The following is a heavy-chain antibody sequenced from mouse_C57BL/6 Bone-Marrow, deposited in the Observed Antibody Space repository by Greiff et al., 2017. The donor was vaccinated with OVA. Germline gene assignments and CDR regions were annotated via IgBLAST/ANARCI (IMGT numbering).Heavy chain of an antibody. J-gene: IGHJ1*03. CDR2: LDPENGDT. V-gene: IGHV14-4*01. CDR3: TAITTVVAEYFDV. D-gene: IGHD1-1*01. CDR1: GFNIKDDY. Sequence: VQLQQSGAELVRPGASVKLSCTASGFNIKDDYMHWVKQRPEQGLEWIGWLDPENGDTEYASKFQGKATITADTSSNTAYLQLSSLTSEDTAVYYCTAITTVVAEYFDVWGTGTTVTVSS.